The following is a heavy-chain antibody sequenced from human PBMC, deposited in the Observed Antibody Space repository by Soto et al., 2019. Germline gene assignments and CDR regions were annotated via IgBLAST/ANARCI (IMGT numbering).Heavy chain of an antibody. CDR3: ATPRSQWLVPIGD. J-gene: IGHJ4*02. CDR2: ISSSSSYI. CDR1: GFTFSSYS. V-gene: IGHV3-21*01. D-gene: IGHD6-19*01. Sequence: GGSLRLSCAASGFTFSSYSMNWVRQAPGKGLEWVSSISSSSSYIYYADSVKGRFTISRDNAKNTLYLQMNSLRAEDTAVYYWATPRSQWLVPIGDWGQGTRVNVSS.